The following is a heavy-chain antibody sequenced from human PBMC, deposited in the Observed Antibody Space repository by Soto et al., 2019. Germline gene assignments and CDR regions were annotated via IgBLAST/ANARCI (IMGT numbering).Heavy chain of an antibody. CDR3: ARSAVAQIAIFDS. V-gene: IGHV1-2*04. CDR2: INPNSGGT. CDR1: GYTFTGYY. J-gene: IGHJ4*02. D-gene: IGHD6-19*01. Sequence: ASVKVSCKASGYTFTGYYMHWVRQAPGQGLVWMGWINPNSGGTNYAQKFQGWVTMTRDTSISTAYMELTRLRSDDTAVYYCARSAVAQIAIFDSWGQGPQVTVS.